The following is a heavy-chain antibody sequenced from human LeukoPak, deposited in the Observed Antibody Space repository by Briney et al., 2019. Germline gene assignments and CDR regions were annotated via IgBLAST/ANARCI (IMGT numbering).Heavy chain of an antibody. D-gene: IGHD3-22*01. V-gene: IGHV3-30*02. CDR2: IRYDGSNK. CDR1: GFTFSSYG. Sequence: GGSLRLSCAASGFTFSSYGMHWVRQAPGKGLEWVAFIRYDGSNKYYADSVKGRFTISRDNSKNTLYLQMNSLRAEDTAVYYCAKDNQPYYYDSSGCDYWGQETLVTVSS. J-gene: IGHJ4*02. CDR3: AKDNQPYYYDSSGCDY.